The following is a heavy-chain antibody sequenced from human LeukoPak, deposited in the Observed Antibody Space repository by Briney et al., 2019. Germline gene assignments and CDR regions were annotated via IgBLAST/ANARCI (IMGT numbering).Heavy chain of an antibody. CDR1: GFYFNDCY. V-gene: IGHV3-11*01. CDR3: ARGVAKIS. CDR2: VSGSGGTL. D-gene: IGHD5-12*01. J-gene: IGHJ5*02. Sequence: GGSLRLSCAASGFYFNDCYMSWIRQAPGKGLEWVAYVSGSGGTLYYADSVQGRFTISRHNVKKSLYLQMDNLRVDDTAVYYCARGVAKISWGQGTLVTVSS.